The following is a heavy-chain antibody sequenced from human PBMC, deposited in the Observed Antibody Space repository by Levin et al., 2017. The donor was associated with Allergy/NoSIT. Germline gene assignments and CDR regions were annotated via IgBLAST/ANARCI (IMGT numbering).Heavy chain of an antibody. Sequence: ASVKVSCKTSGYTFTSLDINWVRQAPGQGLDWMGWANTNTGATGYAQKFQGRVTMTRSTSISTAYMELSTLTSEDTAVYYCARGVAAGMDFWGQGTTVTVSS. J-gene: IGHJ6*02. V-gene: IGHV1-8*01. CDR1: GYTFTSLD. CDR3: ARGVAAGMDF. D-gene: IGHD6-25*01. CDR2: ANTNTGAT.